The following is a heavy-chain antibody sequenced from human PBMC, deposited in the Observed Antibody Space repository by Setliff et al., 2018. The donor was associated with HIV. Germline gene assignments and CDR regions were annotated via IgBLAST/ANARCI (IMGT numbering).Heavy chain of an antibody. V-gene: IGHV4-59*01. Sequence: PSETLSLTCTVSGVSISSYYLSWIRQPPGKGLEWIGYIYYSGNTKNTPSLKSRVTISVDTPKNEFSLKLSSMTAADTAVYYCARGIAVAGPYFDYWGQGTLVTVSS. CDR2: IYYSGNT. CDR3: ARGIAVAGPYFDY. D-gene: IGHD6-19*01. J-gene: IGHJ4*02. CDR1: GVSISSYY.